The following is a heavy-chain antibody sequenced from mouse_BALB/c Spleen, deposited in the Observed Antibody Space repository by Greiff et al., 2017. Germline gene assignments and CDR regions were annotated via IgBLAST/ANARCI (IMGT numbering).Heavy chain of an antibody. CDR2: ISDGGSYT. CDR1: GFTFSDYY. V-gene: IGHV5-4*02. CDR3: ARGRTTATSYAMDY. Sequence: DVQLVESGGGLVKPGGSLKLSCAASGFTFSDYYMYWVRQTPEKRLEWVATISDGGSYTYYPDSVKGRFTISRDNAKNNLYLQMSSLKSEDTAMYYCARGRTTATSYAMDYWGQGTSVTVSS. J-gene: IGHJ4*01. D-gene: IGHD1-2*01.